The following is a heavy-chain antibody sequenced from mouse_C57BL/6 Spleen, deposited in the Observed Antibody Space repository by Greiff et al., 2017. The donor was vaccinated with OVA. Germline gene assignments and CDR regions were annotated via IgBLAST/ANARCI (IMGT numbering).Heavy chain of an antibody. J-gene: IGHJ3*01. CDR2: IYPGSGST. D-gene: IGHD2-4*01. V-gene: IGHV1-55*01. CDR3: ARGGDYEAWFAY. Sequence: VQLQQPGAELVKPGASVKMSCKASGYTVTSYWITWVKQRPGQGLEWIGDIYPGSGSTNYNEKFKSKATLTVDTSSSTAYMQLSSLTSEDSAVYYCARGGDYEAWFAYWGQGTLVTVSA. CDR1: GYTVTSYW.